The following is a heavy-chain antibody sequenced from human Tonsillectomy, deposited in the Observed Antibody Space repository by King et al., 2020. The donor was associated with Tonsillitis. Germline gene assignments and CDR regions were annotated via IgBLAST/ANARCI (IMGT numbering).Heavy chain of an antibody. J-gene: IGHJ4*02. CDR2: ISISGNTI. D-gene: IGHD6-6*01. CDR3: ARGFDEMSSSWPYFDY. V-gene: IGHV3-48*03. CDR1: GFTFSSYE. Sequence: VQLVESGGGLVQPGGSLRLSCAASGFTFSSYEMNWVRQAPGEGLEGVSYISISGNTIYYADSVKGRFTISRDNAKNSLCLQMNSLRAEDTAVYYCARGFDEMSSSWPYFDYWGQGTLVTVSS.